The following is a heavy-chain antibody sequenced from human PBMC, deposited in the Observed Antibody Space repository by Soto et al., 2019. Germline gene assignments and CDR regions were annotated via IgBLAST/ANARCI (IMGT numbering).Heavy chain of an antibody. D-gene: IGHD5-12*01. V-gene: IGHV1-69*10. CDR3: AILTPITGVY. CDR1: GGSFSTYT. CDR2: IIPMFGII. J-gene: IGHJ4*02. Sequence: ASVQVSCKVSGGSFSTYTLTWVRQAPGQGLEWMGGIIPMFGIINYAQKFQGRVTITADRSTTTAYMELISLRSDDTAVYYCAILTPITGVYWGQGAQVTVSS.